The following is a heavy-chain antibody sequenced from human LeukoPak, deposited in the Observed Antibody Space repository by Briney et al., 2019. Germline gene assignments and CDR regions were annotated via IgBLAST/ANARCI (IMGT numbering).Heavy chain of an antibody. CDR1: GGSISSSSYY. CDR2: IYYSGST. J-gene: IGHJ4*02. CDR3: ARAPAYDFWSGYELEAGYYFDY. V-gene: IGHV4-39*07. D-gene: IGHD3-3*01. Sequence: SETLSLTCTVSGGSISSSSYYWGWIRHPPGKGLEWIVRIYYSGSTYYNPSLKSRVTISVDTSKKQFSLKLSSVTAADTAVYYCARAPAYDFWSGYELEAGYYFDYWGQGTLVTVSS.